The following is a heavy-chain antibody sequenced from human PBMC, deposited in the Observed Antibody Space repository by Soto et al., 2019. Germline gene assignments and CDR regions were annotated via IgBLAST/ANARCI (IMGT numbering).Heavy chain of an antibody. Sequence: GASVKVSCKASGGTFSSYAISWVRQAPGQGLEWMGGTIPIFGTANYAQKFQGRVTITADESTSTAYMELSSLRSEDTAVYYCARDLITMISWFDPWGQGTLVTVSS. J-gene: IGHJ5*02. D-gene: IGHD3-22*01. V-gene: IGHV1-69*13. CDR3: ARDLITMISWFDP. CDR2: TIPIFGTA. CDR1: GGTFSSYA.